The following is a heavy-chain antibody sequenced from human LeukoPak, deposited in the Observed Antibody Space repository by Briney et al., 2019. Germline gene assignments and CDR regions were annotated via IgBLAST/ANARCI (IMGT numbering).Heavy chain of an antibody. J-gene: IGHJ4*02. D-gene: IGHD4-17*01. V-gene: IGHV3-21*01. CDR3: ARDRPVTTVDY. CDR2: ISSSSSYI. Sequence: PGGSLRLSCAASGFTFSSYTMNWVRQAPGKGLEWVSSISSSSSYIYYADSVKGRFTISRDNAKNSLFLHMNSLRAEDTAVYYCARDRPVTTVDYWGQGTLVTVSS. CDR1: GFTFSSYT.